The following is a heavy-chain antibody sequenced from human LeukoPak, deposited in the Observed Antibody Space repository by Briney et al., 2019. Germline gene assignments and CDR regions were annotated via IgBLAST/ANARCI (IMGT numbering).Heavy chain of an antibody. J-gene: IGHJ6*02. V-gene: IGHV7-4-1*02. CDR3: ARDLEIAAAGFYYYYGMDV. D-gene: IGHD6-13*01. CDR2: INTNTGNP. CDR1: GYTLTSYA. Sequence: GASVKVSCKASGYTLTSYAMNWVRQAPGQGLEWMGWINTNTGNPTYAQGFTGRFVFSLDTSVSTAYLQISSLKAEDTAVYYCARDLEIAAAGFYYYYGMDVWGQGTTVTVSS.